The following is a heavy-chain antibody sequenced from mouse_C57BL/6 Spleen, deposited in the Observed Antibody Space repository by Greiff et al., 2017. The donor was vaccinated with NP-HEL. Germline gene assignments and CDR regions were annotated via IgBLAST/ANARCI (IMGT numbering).Heavy chain of an antibody. J-gene: IGHJ2*01. D-gene: IGHD1-1*01. V-gene: IGHV1-66*01. CDR3: ARSTTVDDY. CDR1: GYSFTSYY. Sequence: QVQLKESGPELVKPGASVKISCKASGYSFTSYYIHWVKQRPGQGLEWIGWIYPGSGNTKYNEKFKGKATLTADTSSSTAYMQLSSLTSEDSAVYYCARSTTVDDYWGQGTTLTVSS. CDR2: IYPGSGNT.